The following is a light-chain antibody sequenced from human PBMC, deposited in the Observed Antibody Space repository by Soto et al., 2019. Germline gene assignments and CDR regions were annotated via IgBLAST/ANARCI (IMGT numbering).Light chain of an antibody. J-gene: IGLJ2*01. CDR2: LNSDGSH. CDR3: QTWCRGIVV. Sequence: QLVLTQSPSASASLGASVNVTCTLTSGHSSYAIAWHQQQPEKGHRFLMRLNSDGSHSKGDGIPDRFSGSSSGAERYLIISSLQSEDEADYYCQTWCRGIVVFGGGTKLTVL. V-gene: IGLV4-69*02. CDR1: SGHSSYA.